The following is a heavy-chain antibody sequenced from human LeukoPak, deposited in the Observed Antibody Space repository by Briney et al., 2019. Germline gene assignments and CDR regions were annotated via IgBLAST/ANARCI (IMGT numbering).Heavy chain of an antibody. CDR1: GFTFDDYA. Sequence: HPGGSLRLSCAASGFTFDDYAMHWVRQAPGKGLEWVSGISWNGGTIGYADSVKGRFTISRDNAKNSLELQMNSLRAEDTAVYYCAREGIRAGDTLLYYYMDVWGKGTTVTVSS. D-gene: IGHD6-13*01. CDR3: AREGIRAGDTLLYYYMDV. CDR2: ISWNGGTI. V-gene: IGHV3-9*01. J-gene: IGHJ6*03.